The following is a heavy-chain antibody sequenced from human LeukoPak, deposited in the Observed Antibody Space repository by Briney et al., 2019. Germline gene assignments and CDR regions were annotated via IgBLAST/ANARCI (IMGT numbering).Heavy chain of an antibody. CDR3: ARTPSGSYFD. CDR1: GGSISSYY. V-gene: IGHV4-59*01. D-gene: IGHD1-26*01. Sequence: PSETLSLTCTVSGGSISSYYWSWIRQPPGKGVEWIGYIYYSGSTNYNPSLKSRVTISVDTSKNQCSLKLSSVTAADTAVYYCARTPSGSYFDWGQGTLVTVSS. J-gene: IGHJ4*02. CDR2: IYYSGST.